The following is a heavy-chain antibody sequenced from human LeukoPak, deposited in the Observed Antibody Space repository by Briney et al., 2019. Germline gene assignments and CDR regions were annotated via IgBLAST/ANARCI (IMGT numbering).Heavy chain of an antibody. CDR2: VDSSGKT. CDR1: GGSISTGDYY. J-gene: IGHJ4*02. Sequence: SETLSLTCTVSGGSISTGDYYWAWIRQPPGKGLGWAGSVDSSGKTYYNPSLKSRVTVSVDTSKNQFSLKVTSVTGADTAVYYCARLLAAAKTDYFDYWGQGILVTVSS. CDR3: ARLLAAAKTDYFDY. V-gene: IGHV4-39*01. D-gene: IGHD6-13*01.